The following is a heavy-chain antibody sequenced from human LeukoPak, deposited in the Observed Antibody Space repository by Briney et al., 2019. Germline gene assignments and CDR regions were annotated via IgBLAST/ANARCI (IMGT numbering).Heavy chain of an antibody. J-gene: IGHJ4*02. V-gene: IGHV1-2*02. Sequence: ASVKVSCKASGYTFTGYYLHWVRQAPGQGLEWMGWINANSGGTNFAQKFRGRVTMTRDTSISTAFMELSRLTSDDTAVYYCARLWNAGYIIYFDSWGQGALVTVSS. CDR3: ARLWNAGYIIYFDS. CDR2: INANSGGT. D-gene: IGHD5-24*01. CDR1: GYTFTGYY.